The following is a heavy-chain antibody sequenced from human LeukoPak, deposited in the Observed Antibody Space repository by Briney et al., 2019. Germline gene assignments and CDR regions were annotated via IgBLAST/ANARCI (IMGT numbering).Heavy chain of an antibody. Sequence: SETLSLTCTVSGGPISSYYWSWIRQPPGKGLEWIGYIYYSGSTNYNPSLKSRVTISVDTSKNQFSLKLSSVTAADTAVYYCAREAPRENWFDPWGQGTLVTVSS. D-gene: IGHD3-10*01. V-gene: IGHV4-59*01. CDR1: GGPISSYY. J-gene: IGHJ5*02. CDR2: IYYSGST. CDR3: AREAPRENWFDP.